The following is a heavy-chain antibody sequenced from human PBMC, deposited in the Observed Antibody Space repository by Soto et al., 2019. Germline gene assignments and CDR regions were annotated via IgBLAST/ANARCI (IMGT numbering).Heavy chain of an antibody. J-gene: IGHJ5*02. CDR2: IYWNDDK. D-gene: IGHD3-22*01. CDR3: AHRVTYYYDSSGYYWFDP. Sequence: QITLKESGPTLVKPTQTLTLTCTFSGFSLSTSGVGVGWIRQPPGKALEWLALIYWNDDKRYSPSLKSRLTITKDTSKNQVVLTMTTMDPVDTATYYCAHRVTYYYDSSGYYWFDPWGQGTLVTVSS. V-gene: IGHV2-5*01. CDR1: GFSLSTSGVG.